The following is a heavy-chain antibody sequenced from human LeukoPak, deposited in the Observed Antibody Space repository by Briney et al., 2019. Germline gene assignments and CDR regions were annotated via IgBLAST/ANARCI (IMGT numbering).Heavy chain of an antibody. V-gene: IGHV1-69*01. CDR3: ASSRDGYNWVYFDY. D-gene: IGHD5-24*01. Sequence: SVKVSCKASGGTFSSYAISWVRQAPGQGLEWMGGIIPIFGTANYAQKFQGRVTITADESTSTAYMELSRLRSDDTAVYYCASSRDGYNWVYFDYWGQGTLVTVSS. J-gene: IGHJ4*02. CDR2: IIPIFGTA. CDR1: GGTFSSYA.